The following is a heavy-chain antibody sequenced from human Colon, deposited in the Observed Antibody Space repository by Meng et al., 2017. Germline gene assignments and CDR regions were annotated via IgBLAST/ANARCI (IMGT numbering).Heavy chain of an antibody. Sequence: QVQLQESGPGLVKPSETLSLTCAVYGGSFSGYYWSWIRQPPGQGLEWIGEINHSGSTNYSPSLKSRVTISVDTSKNQFSLRLSSVTAADTAVYYCARHRGGDWYNECFDNWGQGTLVTVSS. V-gene: IGHV4-34*01. CDR1: GGSFSGYY. CDR3: ARHRGGDWYNECFDN. CDR2: INHSGST. J-gene: IGHJ4*02. D-gene: IGHD1-14*01.